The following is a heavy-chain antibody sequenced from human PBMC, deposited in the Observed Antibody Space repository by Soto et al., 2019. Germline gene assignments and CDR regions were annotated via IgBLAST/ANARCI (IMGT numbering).Heavy chain of an antibody. CDR3: ARARNYGDSAPFDP. V-gene: IGHV4-59*01. CDR1: GGSISSYY. J-gene: IGHJ5*02. D-gene: IGHD4-17*01. CDR2: IYYSGST. Sequence: SETLSLTCTVSGGSISSYYWSWIRQPPGKGLEWIGYIYYSGSTNYNPSLKSRVTISVDTSKNQFSLKLSSVTAADTAVYYCARARNYGDSAPFDPWGQGTLVTVSS.